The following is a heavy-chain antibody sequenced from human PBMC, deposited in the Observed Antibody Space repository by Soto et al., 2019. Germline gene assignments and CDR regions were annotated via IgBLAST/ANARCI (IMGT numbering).Heavy chain of an antibody. Sequence: TLSLTCSVSGGSTSGSYWSWIRQSPGKGLEWLGYVYYTGSTNYSPSLRSRVSISVDTSKNEFSLRLSSVTAADTAVYFCARSVAVPGAHIDYWGQGTQVTVSS. CDR2: VYYTGST. V-gene: IGHV4-59*01. D-gene: IGHD6-19*01. CDR3: ARSVAVPGAHIDY. CDR1: GGSTSGSY. J-gene: IGHJ4*02.